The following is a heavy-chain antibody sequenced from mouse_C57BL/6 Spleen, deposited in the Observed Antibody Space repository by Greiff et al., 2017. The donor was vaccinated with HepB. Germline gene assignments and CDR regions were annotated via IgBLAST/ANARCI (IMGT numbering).Heavy chain of an antibody. CDR2: IDPSDSET. CDR3: ARFSTTVVGYFDV. D-gene: IGHD1-1*01. CDR1: GYTFTSYW. J-gene: IGHJ1*03. V-gene: IGHV1-52*01. Sequence: QVQLQQPGAELVRPGSSVKLSCKASGYTFTSYWMHWVKQRPIQGLEWIGNIDPSDSETHYNQKFKDKATLTVDKSSSTAYMQLSSLTSEDSAVYYCARFSTTVVGYFDVWGTGTTVTVSS.